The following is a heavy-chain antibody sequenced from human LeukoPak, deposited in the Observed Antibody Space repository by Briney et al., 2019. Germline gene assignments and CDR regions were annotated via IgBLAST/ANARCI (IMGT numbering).Heavy chain of an antibody. CDR3: ARDLGIAARPDY. CDR2: INHSGST. J-gene: IGHJ4*02. CDR1: GGSFSGYY. V-gene: IGHV4-34*01. Sequence: SETLSLTCAVYGGSFSGYYWIWIRQPPGKGLEWIGEINHSGSTYYNPSLKSRVTISVDTSKNQFSLKLSSVTAADTAVYYCARDLGIAARPDYWGQGTLVTVSS. D-gene: IGHD6-6*01.